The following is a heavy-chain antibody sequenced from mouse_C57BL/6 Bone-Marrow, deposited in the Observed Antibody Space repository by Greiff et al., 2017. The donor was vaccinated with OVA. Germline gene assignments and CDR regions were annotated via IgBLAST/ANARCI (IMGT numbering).Heavy chain of an antibody. V-gene: IGHV1-81*01. Sequence: QVKLQESGAELARPGASVKLSCKASGYTFTSYGISWVKQRTGQGLEWIGEIYPRSGNTYYNEKFKGKATLTADKSSSTAYMELRSLTSEDSAVYFCASDDYDGYFDYWGQGTTLTVSS. CDR2: IYPRSGNT. D-gene: IGHD2-4*01. CDR1: GYTFTSYG. J-gene: IGHJ2*01. CDR3: ASDDYDGYFDY.